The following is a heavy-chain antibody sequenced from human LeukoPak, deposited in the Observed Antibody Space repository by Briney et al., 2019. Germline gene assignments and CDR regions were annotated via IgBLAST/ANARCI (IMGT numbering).Heavy chain of an antibody. J-gene: IGHJ4*02. D-gene: IGHD3-3*01. CDR2: INHSGST. CDR1: GGSFSGYY. V-gene: IGHV4-34*01. Sequence: SETLSLTCGVYGGSFSGYYWSWIRQPPGKGLEWIGEINHSGSTNYNPSLKSRVTISVDTSKNQFSLKLSSVTAADTAVYYCARRIRGGRSIDYWGQGTLVTVSS. CDR3: ARRIRGGRSIDY.